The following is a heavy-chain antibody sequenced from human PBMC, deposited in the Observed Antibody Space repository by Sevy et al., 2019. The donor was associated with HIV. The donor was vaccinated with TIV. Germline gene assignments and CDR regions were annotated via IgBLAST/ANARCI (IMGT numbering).Heavy chain of an antibody. CDR1: GYTFTGDY. D-gene: IGHD1-7*01. J-gene: IGHJ6*02. Sequence: ASVKVSCKASGYTFTGDYLHWVRQAPGHGLEWMGRVFPNSGGTNYAQKFQGRVTMTRDTSISTAYMELSRLRSDDTAVYYWAGDGGGGTTNSGMDVWGQGTTVTVSS. CDR2: VFPNSGGT. V-gene: IGHV1-2*06. CDR3: AGDGGGGTTNSGMDV.